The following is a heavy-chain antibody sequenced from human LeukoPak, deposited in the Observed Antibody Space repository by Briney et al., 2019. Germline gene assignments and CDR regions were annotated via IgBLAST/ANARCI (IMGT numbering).Heavy chain of an antibody. CDR1: EYSVTELA. CDR2: FHPKDADM. Sequence: GASVKVSCKVSEYSVTELAIHWVRQTGEGREWMGGFHPKDADMIYAQKFQGRVTMTQNTSTDTVYMELSNLRSEDTAIYYCTTVYYTLLPGYLNQLDVWGKGTTVTISS. V-gene: IGHV1-24*01. D-gene: IGHD3-9*01. CDR3: TTVYYTLLPGYLNQLDV. J-gene: IGHJ6*04.